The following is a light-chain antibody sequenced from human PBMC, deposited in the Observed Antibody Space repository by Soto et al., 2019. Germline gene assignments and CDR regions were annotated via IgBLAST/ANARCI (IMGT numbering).Light chain of an antibody. CDR1: QDIRKY. J-gene: IGKJ1*01. V-gene: IGKV1-33*01. Sequence: DIQMTQSPSSLSASVGDRVTITCQASQDIRKYLNWYQQKPGKAPKLLIYAASTLQSGVPSRFSGSGSGTDFTLTISCLQSEDFAVYYCQQYQNLWTFGQGTKVEIK. CDR2: AAS. CDR3: QQYQNLWT.